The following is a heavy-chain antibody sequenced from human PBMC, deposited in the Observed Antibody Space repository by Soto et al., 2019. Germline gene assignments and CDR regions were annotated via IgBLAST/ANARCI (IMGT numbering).Heavy chain of an antibody. V-gene: IGHV1-69*01. CDR1: GGTFSSYA. Sequence: QVPLVQSGAEVKKPGSSVKVSCKASGGTFSSYAISWVRQAPGQGLEWMGGIIPIFGTANYAQKFQGRVTITADESTSTAYMELSSLRSEDTAVYYCAREYCSSTSCYLGRYFDLWGRGTLVTVSS. CDR3: AREYCSSTSCYLGRYFDL. D-gene: IGHD2-2*01. J-gene: IGHJ2*01. CDR2: IIPIFGTA.